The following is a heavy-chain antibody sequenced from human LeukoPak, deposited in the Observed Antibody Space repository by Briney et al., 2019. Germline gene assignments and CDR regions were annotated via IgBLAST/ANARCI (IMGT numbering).Heavy chain of an antibody. J-gene: IGHJ4*02. CDR1: GFTFSSYA. CDR2: ISGSGGST. CDR3: ARGYYDSSGYFPTFDY. V-gene: IGHV3-23*01. Sequence: PGGSLRLSCAASGFTFSSYAMSWVRQAPGKGLEWVSAISGSGGSTYYADSVKGRFTISRDNSKNTLYLQMNSLRAEDTAVYYCARGYYDSSGYFPTFDYWGQGTLVTVSS. D-gene: IGHD3-22*01.